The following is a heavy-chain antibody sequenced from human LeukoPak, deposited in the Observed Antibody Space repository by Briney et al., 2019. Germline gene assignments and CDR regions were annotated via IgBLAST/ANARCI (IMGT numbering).Heavy chain of an antibody. V-gene: IGHV4-59*01. J-gene: IGHJ4*02. CDR1: GGSINGYY. CDR3: ARDWINAYCSSTSCYNLFYFDY. D-gene: IGHD2-2*02. Sequence: SETLSLTCTVSGGSINGYYWSWIRQPPGKGLEWIGYIYYSGSTNYNPSLKSRVTISVDTSKNHFSLKLSSVTAADTAVYYCARDWINAYCSSTSCYNLFYFDYWGQGTLVTVSS. CDR2: IYYSGST.